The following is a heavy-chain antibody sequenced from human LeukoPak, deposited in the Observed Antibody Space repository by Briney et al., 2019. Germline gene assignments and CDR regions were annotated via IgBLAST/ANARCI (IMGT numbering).Heavy chain of an antibody. J-gene: IGHJ6*03. CDR1: GGSFSGNY. V-gene: IGHV4-34*01. CDR2: INHSGGT. CDR3: ARGIPVYGVIMIYYSYYMDV. Sequence: KPSETLSLTCAVYGGSFSGNYWSWIRQPPGKGLEWMGEINHSGGTNYNPSLKSRVTISVDTSKNQFSLKLNSVTAADTAVYYCARGIPVYGVIMIYYSYYMDVWGKGTTVTVSS. D-gene: IGHD3-3*01.